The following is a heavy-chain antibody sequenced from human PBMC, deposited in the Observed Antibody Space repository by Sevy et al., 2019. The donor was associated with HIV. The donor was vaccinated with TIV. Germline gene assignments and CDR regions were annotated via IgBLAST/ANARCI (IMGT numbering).Heavy chain of an antibody. Sequence: GGSLRLSCAASGFIFSDYTLHWVRQAPGTGLEWVAVISYDGSFTYYADSVEGRFTISRDNSKNTLYLQMNSLRAEDTAVYYCATPTAPHYYYGMDVWGQGTTVTVSS. V-gene: IGHV3-30*04. CDR3: ATPTAPHYYYGMDV. CDR1: GFIFSDYT. D-gene: IGHD4-17*01. J-gene: IGHJ6*02. CDR2: ISYDGSFT.